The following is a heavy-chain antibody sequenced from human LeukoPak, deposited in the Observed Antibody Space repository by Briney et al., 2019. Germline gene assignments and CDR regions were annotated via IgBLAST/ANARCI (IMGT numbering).Heavy chain of an antibody. V-gene: IGHV1-69*13. J-gene: IGHJ4*02. D-gene: IGHD2-15*01. CDR1: GGTFSSYA. CDR2: IIPIFGTA. CDR3: ARPRSPYWSGGDSTAGYFDY. Sequence: SVTVSCTASGGTFSSYAISWVRQAPGQGLEWMGGIIPIFGTANYAQKFQGRVTITADESTSTAYMELSSLRSEDTAVYYCARPRSPYWSGGDSTAGYFDYWGQGTLVTVSS.